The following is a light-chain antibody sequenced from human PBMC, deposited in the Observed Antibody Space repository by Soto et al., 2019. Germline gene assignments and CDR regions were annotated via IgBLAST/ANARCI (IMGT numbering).Light chain of an antibody. CDR3: QQYYSTPPT. CDR1: QSVLYSSNNKNY. CDR2: WAS. V-gene: IGKV4-1*01. Sequence: DIVMTQSPDSLAVSLGERATINCESSQSVLYSSNNKNYLAWYQQKPGQPPKLLIYWASTRESGVPDRFSGSGSGTGFTLTISSLQAEDVAVYYCQQYYSTPPTFGQGTKVEIK. J-gene: IGKJ1*01.